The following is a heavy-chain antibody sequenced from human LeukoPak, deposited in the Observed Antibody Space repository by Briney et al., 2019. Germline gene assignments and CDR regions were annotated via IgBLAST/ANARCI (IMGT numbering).Heavy chain of an antibody. J-gene: IGHJ4*02. Sequence: GSSVKVSCKASGGTFSSYAISWVRQAPGQGLEWMGGIIPIFGTANYAQKFQGRVTITADESTSTAYMELSSLRSEDTAVYYCARDLTAQTTVTGSNYWGQGTLVTVSS. CDR2: IIPIFGTA. CDR3: ARDLTAQTTVTGSNY. V-gene: IGHV1-69*01. CDR1: GGTFSSYA. D-gene: IGHD4-11*01.